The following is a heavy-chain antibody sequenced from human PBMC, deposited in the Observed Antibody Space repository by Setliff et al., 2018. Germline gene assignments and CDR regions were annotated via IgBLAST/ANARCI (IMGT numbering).Heavy chain of an antibody. Sequence: ETLSLTCTVSGGSVSSTSYYWGWIRQPPGKGLEWIGTIYYTGTTYYSPSLKSRVTISVDTSKNQFSLRLTSVTAADTAIYYCASRTTGPGGWFDYWGRGALVTV. CDR3: ASRTTGPGGWFDY. V-gene: IGHV4-39*01. CDR2: IYYTGTT. CDR1: GGSVSSTSYY. D-gene: IGHD1-1*01. J-gene: IGHJ5*01.